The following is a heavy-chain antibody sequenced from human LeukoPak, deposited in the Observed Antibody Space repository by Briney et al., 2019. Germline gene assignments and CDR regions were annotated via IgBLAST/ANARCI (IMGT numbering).Heavy chain of an antibody. CDR3: AKGVRLRFAFYFDY. V-gene: IGHV3-23*01. CDR2: ISGNGYNT. CDR1: GFTLGSYA. Sequence: PGESLRLSCAGSGFTLGSYAMSWVRQAPGKGLEWVSAISGNGYNTYYADSVKGRFTISSESSGNTLYLQMHNLRAEDTAVYYCAKGVRLRFAFYFDYWGQGTLVTVSS. J-gene: IGHJ4*02. D-gene: IGHD3-10*01.